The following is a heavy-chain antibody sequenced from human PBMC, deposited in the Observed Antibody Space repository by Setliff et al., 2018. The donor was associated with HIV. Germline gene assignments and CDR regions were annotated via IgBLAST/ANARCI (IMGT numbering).Heavy chain of an antibody. V-gene: IGHV1-2*02. J-gene: IGHJ4*02. CDR1: GYTFTAYY. CDR2: INSNNGGT. Sequence: ASVKVSCKASGYTFTAYYIHWVRQSPGQGLEWMGWINSNNGGTKYAQNFHGRVTMTRDTSITTAYMELSRMTSDDTAVYYCAREERYYDGKGALDYWGQGTLVTVSS. CDR3: AREERYYDGKGALDY. D-gene: IGHD3-22*01.